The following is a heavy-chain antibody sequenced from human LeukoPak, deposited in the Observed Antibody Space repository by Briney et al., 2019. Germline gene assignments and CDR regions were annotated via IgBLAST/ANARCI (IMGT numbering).Heavy chain of an antibody. CDR2: INSDGSST. CDR1: GFTFSNSW. Sequence: GGSLRLSCAASGFTFSNSWMHWVRQAPGKGLVWVSRINSDGSSTTSADSVKGRFTISRDNAKNTLYLQMNSLRAEDTAVYYCAKGGATVIDYWGQGTLVTVSS. D-gene: IGHD4-17*01. J-gene: IGHJ4*02. V-gene: IGHV3-74*01. CDR3: AKGGATVIDY.